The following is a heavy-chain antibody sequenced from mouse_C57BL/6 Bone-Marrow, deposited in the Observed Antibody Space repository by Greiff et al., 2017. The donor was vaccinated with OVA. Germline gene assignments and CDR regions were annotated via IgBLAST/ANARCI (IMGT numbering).Heavy chain of an antibody. D-gene: IGHD2-12*01. Sequence: VQLQQSGPELVKPGASVKIPCKASGYTFTDYNMDWVKQSHGKSLEWIGDINPNNGGTIYNQKFKGKATLTVDKSSSTAYMELRSLTSEDTAVYYCASSLRGLYYAMDYWGQGTSVTVSS. CDR3: ASSLRGLYYAMDY. CDR1: GYTFTDYN. CDR2: INPNNGGT. V-gene: IGHV1-18*01. J-gene: IGHJ4*01.